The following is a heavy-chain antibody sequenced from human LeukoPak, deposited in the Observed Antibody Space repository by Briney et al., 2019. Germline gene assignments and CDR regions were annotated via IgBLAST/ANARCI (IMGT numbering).Heavy chain of an antibody. CDR1: GFTFRNYE. Sequence: GGSLRLSCAASGFTFRNYEMNWVRQAPGKWLEWVSYISSSGSTIYYADSVKGRFTISRDNAKNSLYLQMSSLRAEDTAVYYCAGGDSSGYYPIDYWGRGTLVTVSS. J-gene: IGHJ4*02. V-gene: IGHV3-48*03. CDR3: AGGDSSGYYPIDY. D-gene: IGHD3-22*01. CDR2: ISSSGSTI.